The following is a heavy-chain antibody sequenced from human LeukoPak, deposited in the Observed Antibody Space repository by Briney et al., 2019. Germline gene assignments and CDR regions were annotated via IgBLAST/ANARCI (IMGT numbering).Heavy chain of an antibody. D-gene: IGHD2-2*01. Sequence: PWGSLKVSCAASGYTFTGYWMHWVRQAPGQGLEWMAKIKQNRGEKYYVEHLKGRVTISRDTAKNSLYLQMTSLRAEDTAVYYCARGLNRLAVQAAKGNFDYWGQGTLVTVSS. CDR3: ARGLNRLAVQAAKGNFDY. V-gene: IGHV3-7*05. J-gene: IGHJ4*02. CDR1: GYTFTGYW. CDR2: IKQNRGEK.